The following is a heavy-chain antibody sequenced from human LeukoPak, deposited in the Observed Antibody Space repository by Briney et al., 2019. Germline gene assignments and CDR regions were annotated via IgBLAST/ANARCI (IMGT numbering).Heavy chain of an antibody. CDR1: GFTFSSYA. D-gene: IGHD1-7*01. CDR2: IKQDGSEK. V-gene: IGHV3-7*01. J-gene: IGHJ4*02. CDR3: ASGNWELPHDY. Sequence: QPGGSLRLSCAASGFTFSSYAMSWVRQAPGKGLEWVADIKQDGSEKYYVDSVKGRFTISRDNAKNSLYLQMNSLRAEDTAVYYCASGNWELPHDYWGQGTLVTVSS.